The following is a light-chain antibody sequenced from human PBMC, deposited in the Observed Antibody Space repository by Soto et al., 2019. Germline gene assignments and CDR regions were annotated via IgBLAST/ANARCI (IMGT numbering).Light chain of an antibody. CDR1: QSVGNT. Sequence: EIVMTQSPATLSVSPGERAALSCRASQSVGNTLAWYQQKPGQAPRLLIYGASTRATGIPARFSGSGSGTEFTLTISRLQSEVSALYYCLQYPHWPTFGQGTNLEIK. V-gene: IGKV3-15*01. J-gene: IGKJ2*01. CDR3: LQYPHWPT. CDR2: GAS.